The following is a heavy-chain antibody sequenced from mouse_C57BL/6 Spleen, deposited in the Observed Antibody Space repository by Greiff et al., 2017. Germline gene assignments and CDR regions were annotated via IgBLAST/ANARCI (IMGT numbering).Heavy chain of an antibody. CDR2: ISDGGSYT. D-gene: IGHD2-5*01. Sequence: EVMLVESGGGLVKPGGSLKLSCAASGFTFSSYAMSWVRQTPEKRLEWVATISDGGSYTYYPDNVKGRFTISRDNAKNNLYLQMSHLKSEDTAMYYCASDPPTIVTTGWYFDVWGTGTTVTVSS. CDR3: ASDPPTIVTTGWYFDV. J-gene: IGHJ1*03. V-gene: IGHV5-4*03. CDR1: GFTFSSYA.